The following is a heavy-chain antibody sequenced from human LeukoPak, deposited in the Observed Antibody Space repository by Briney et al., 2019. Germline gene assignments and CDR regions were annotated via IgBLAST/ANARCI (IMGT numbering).Heavy chain of an antibody. CDR3: ARLGGYDSSGYNYYYYYMDV. D-gene: IGHD3-22*01. J-gene: IGHJ6*03. CDR2: IYPGDSDT. V-gene: IGHV5-51*01. CDR1: GYSFTSYW. Sequence: GESLKISCKGSGYSFTSYWIGWVRQMPGKGLEWMGIIYPGDSDTRYSPSFQGQVTISADKSISPAYLQWSSLKASDTAMYYCARLGGYDSSGYNYYYYYMDVWGKGTTVTVSS.